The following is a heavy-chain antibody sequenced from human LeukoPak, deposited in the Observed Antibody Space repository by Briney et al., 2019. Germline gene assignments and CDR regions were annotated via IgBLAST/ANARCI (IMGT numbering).Heavy chain of an antibody. V-gene: IGHV4-34*01. D-gene: IGHD3-22*01. Sequence: SETLSLTCAVYGESFSGYYWSWIRQPPGKGLEWIGEINQSGSTNYNPSLKSRVTISVDTSKNQFSLKLSSVTAADTAVYYCARGVARTYYSDTSGYAAADYWGQGTLVTVSS. CDR3: ARGVARTYYSDTSGYAAADY. CDR1: GESFSGYY. J-gene: IGHJ4*02. CDR2: INQSGST.